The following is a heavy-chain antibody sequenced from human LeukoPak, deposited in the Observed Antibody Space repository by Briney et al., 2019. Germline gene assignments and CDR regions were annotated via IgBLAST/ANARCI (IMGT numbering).Heavy chain of an antibody. CDR1: GFTFSSYV. CDR3: VKEGNGAFDI. CDR2: VSSIGGST. J-gene: IGHJ3*02. V-gene: IGHV3-64D*09. D-gene: IGHD2-8*01. Sequence: PGGPLRLSCSASGFTFSSYVMFWVRQAPGKGLEYVSAVSSIGGSTYYADSVKGSFTISRDNSKNTLYLQMISLRPEDTAVYYCVKEGNGAFDIWGQGTMVTVSS.